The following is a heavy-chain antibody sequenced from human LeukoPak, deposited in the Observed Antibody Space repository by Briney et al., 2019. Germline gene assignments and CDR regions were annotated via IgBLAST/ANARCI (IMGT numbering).Heavy chain of an antibody. V-gene: IGHV5-51*01. CDR2: IYPGDSDT. J-gene: IGHJ3*02. CDR1: GYRFTSYW. CDR3: ARHSWGTGFKNAFDI. Sequence: GESLKISCKGSGYRFTSYWIGWVRQMPGKGLEWMGIIYPGDSDTRYSPSFQGQITISADKSISTAYLQWSSLKASDTAVYYCARHSWGTGFKNAFDIWGLGAMVTVSS. D-gene: IGHD5-24*01.